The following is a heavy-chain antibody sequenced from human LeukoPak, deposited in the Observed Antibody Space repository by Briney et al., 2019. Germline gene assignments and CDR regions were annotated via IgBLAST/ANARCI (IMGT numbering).Heavy chain of an antibody. V-gene: IGHV3-21*04. D-gene: IGHD3-9*01. CDR1: GFTFSSYS. J-gene: IGHJ4*02. CDR2: ISSSSSYI. Sequence: PGGSLRLSCAASGFTFSSYSMNWVRQAPGKGLEWVSSISSSSSYIYYADSVKGRFTISRDNSKNTLYLQMNSLRAEDTAVYYCAKVYSYDILTGYNYYFDYWGQGTLVTVSS. CDR3: AKVYSYDILTGYNYYFDY.